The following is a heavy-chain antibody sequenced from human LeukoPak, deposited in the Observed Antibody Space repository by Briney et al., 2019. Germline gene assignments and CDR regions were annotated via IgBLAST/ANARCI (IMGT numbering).Heavy chain of an antibody. CDR1: GGSVSSSGYY. CDR3: ARDSLKRVRNGMDV. J-gene: IGHJ6*02. CDR2: IYYSGST. Sequence: PSETLSLTCTVSGGSVSSSGYYWGWIRQHPGKGLEWIGYIYYSGSTYYNPSLKSRVTISVDTSKNQFSLKLSSVTAADTAVYYCARDSLKRVRNGMDVWGQGTTVTVSS. D-gene: IGHD1-1*01. V-gene: IGHV4-31*03.